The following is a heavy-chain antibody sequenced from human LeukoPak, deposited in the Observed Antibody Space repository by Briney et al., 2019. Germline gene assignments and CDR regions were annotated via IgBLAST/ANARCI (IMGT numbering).Heavy chain of an antibody. CDR3: AKSTYGSSWDFDY. V-gene: IGHV3-23*01. D-gene: IGHD6-13*01. CDR1: GFIFSNYA. J-gene: IGHJ4*02. Sequence: GGSLRLSCAASGAASGFIFSNYAMNWVRQAPGKGLEWVSAISGSGCSTYSADSVKGRFTISRDNSKNTLYLQMNSLRAEDTAVYYCAKSTYGSSWDFDYWGQGTLVTVSS. CDR2: ISGSGCST.